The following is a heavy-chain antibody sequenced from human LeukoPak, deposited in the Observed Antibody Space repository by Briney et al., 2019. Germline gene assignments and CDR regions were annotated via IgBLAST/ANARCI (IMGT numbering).Heavy chain of an antibody. CDR3: AKAPSMIVVVNFDY. V-gene: IGHV3-23*01. D-gene: IGHD3-22*01. J-gene: IGHJ4*02. CDR1: GFTFSSYA. Sequence: GGSLRLSCAASGFTFSSYAMSWVRQAPGKGLEWVSAISGSGGSTFYADSVKGRFTISRDNSKSTLYLQMNSLRAEDTAVYYCAKAPSMIVVVNFDYWGQGTLVTVSS. CDR2: ISGSGGST.